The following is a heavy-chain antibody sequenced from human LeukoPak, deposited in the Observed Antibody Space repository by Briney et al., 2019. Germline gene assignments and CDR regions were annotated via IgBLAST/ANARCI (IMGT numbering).Heavy chain of an antibody. CDR3: ARVGQGNYYYYYGMDV. CDR1: GYSFTSYW. V-gene: IGHV5-51*01. J-gene: IGHJ6*04. CDR2: IYPGDSDT. Sequence: GESLKISCQGSGYSFTSYWIGWVRQMPGKGLEWMGIIYPGDSDTRYSPSFQGQVTISADKSISTAYLQWSSLKASDTAMYYCARVGQGNYYYYYGMDVWGKGTTVTVSS.